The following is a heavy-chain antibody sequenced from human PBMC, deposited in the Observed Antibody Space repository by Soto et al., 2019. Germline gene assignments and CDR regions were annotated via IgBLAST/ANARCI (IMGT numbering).Heavy chain of an antibody. CDR1: GFTVSSNY. Sequence: GSLRLSCAASGFTVSSNYMSWVRQAPGKGLEWVSVIYSGGSTYYADSVKGRFTISRDNSKNTLYLQMNSLRAEDTAVYYCGRGVLGGAPPTDWFDPWGQGTLVTVSS. CDR3: GRGVLGGAPPTDWFDP. J-gene: IGHJ5*02. CDR2: IYSGGST. D-gene: IGHD3-3*02. V-gene: IGHV3-66*01.